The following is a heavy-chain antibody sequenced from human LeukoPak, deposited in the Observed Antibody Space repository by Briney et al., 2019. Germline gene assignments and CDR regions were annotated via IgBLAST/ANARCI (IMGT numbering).Heavy chain of an antibody. V-gene: IGHV4-34*01. CDR2: INHSGST. CDR3: GIGLRIYDRVYFDY. D-gene: IGHD5/OR15-5a*01. J-gene: IGHJ4*02. Sequence: SETLSLTCAVYGGSFSGYYWSWIRQPPGKGLEWIGEINHSGSTNYNPSLKSRGTISVDTYKKQFSLKLISVTAADTAVHYCGIGLRIYDRVYFDYWGQGTLVTVPS. CDR1: GGSFSGYY.